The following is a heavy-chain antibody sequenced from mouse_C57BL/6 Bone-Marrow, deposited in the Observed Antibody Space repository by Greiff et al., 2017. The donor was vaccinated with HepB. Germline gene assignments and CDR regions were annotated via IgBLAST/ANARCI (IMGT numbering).Heavy chain of an antibody. Sequence: QVQLQQSGAELVKPGASVKISCKASGYAFSSYWMNWVKQRPGKGLEWIGQIYPGDGDTNYNQKFKGKATLTVDTSSSTAYMQLSSLTSEDSAVYYCARSDTTAMDYWGQGTSVTVSS. V-gene: IGHV1-80*01. J-gene: IGHJ4*01. D-gene: IGHD1-2*01. CDR3: ARSDTTAMDY. CDR2: IYPGDGDT. CDR1: GYAFSSYW.